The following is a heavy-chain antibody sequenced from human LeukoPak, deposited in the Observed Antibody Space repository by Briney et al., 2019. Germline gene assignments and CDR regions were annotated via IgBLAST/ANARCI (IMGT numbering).Heavy chain of an antibody. V-gene: IGHV1-46*01. Sequence: ASVKVSCKASGYTFTSYYMHWVRQAPGQGLEWMGIINPSTGSTSYAQKFQGRVSMTRDMSTSTVYMELSSLRSEDTAVYYCARGTGYSGYDFSSYYYYYMDVWGKGTTVTISS. CDR1: GYTFTSYY. CDR3: ARGTGYSGYDFSSYYYYYMDV. D-gene: IGHD5-12*01. CDR2: INPSTGST. J-gene: IGHJ6*03.